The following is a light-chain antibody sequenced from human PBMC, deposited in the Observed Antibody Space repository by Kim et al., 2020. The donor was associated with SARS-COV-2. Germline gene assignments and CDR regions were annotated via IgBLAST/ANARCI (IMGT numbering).Light chain of an antibody. Sequence: EGATFCSGGRQIRSSYLAWYQQKPDQAPRLLVYYASNRATGIPARFSGSGSGTDFTLTISSLEPEDFAVFYCQQHGFVPFTFGPGTKVDIK. J-gene: IGKJ3*01. V-gene: IGKV3-11*01. CDR2: YAS. CDR3: QQHGFVPFT. CDR1: QIRSSY.